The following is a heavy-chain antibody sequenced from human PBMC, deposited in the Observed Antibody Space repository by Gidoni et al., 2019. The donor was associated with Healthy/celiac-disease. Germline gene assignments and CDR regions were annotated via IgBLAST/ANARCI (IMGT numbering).Heavy chain of an antibody. CDR1: GFTFSSYA. D-gene: IGHD3-16*02. J-gene: IGHJ1*01. CDR3: ATSPYDYVWWSYRQRGGVYFQH. CDR2: ISGSGGST. Sequence: EVQLLESGGGLVQPGGSLRRSWAASGFTFSSYAMSWVRQAPGKGLEWVSAISGSGGSTYYADSVKGRFTISRDNSKNTLYLQMNSLRAEDTAVYYCATSPYDYVWWSYRQRGGVYFQHWGQGTLVTVSS. V-gene: IGHV3-23*01.